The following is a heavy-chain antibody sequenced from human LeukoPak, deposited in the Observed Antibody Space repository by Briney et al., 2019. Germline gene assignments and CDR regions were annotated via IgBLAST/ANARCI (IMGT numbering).Heavy chain of an antibody. CDR3: ATSHDVKTAPYDL. J-gene: IGHJ5*02. V-gene: IGHV4-4*09. CDR2: IFSSGWT. Sequence: SETLSLTCTVSGGSISSYYWSWVRQSPGKGLEWIGYIFSSGWTDYNPSLKSRVTMSVDTSKNQLSMELRFLTAADTAVYYCATSHDVKTAPYDLWGQGTLVTVSS. D-gene: IGHD2-21*01. CDR1: GGSISSYY.